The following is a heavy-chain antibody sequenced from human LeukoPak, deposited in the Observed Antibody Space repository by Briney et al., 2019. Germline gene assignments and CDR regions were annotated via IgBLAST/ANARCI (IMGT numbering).Heavy chain of an antibody. CDR3: ARGYSTMSGYSYFDY. D-gene: IGHD3-3*01. CDR1: GFTFSSYG. Sequence: PGRSLRLSCAASGFTFSSYGMHWVRQAPGKGLEWVAVIRYDGSNKYYADSVKGRFTISRDNSKNTLYLQMNSLRAEDTAVYYCARGYSTMSGYSYFDYWGQGTLVTVSS. CDR2: IRYDGSNK. J-gene: IGHJ4*02. V-gene: IGHV3-33*01.